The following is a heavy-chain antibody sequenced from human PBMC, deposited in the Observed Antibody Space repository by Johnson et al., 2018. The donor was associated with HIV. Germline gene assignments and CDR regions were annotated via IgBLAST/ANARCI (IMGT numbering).Heavy chain of an antibody. J-gene: IGHJ3*02. V-gene: IGHV3-11*04. CDR3: ARDRLLWFRELWPHDAFDI. CDR2: ISSSGSTI. D-gene: IGHD3-10*01. Sequence: QMLLVESGGGLVKPGGSLRLSCAASGFTFSDYYMSWIRQAPGKGLEWVSYISSSGSTIYYANSVEGRFTISRDNSRDTLSLQMNSLRVEDTALYYCARDRLLWFRELWPHDAFDIWGQGTMVTVSS. CDR1: GFTFSDYY.